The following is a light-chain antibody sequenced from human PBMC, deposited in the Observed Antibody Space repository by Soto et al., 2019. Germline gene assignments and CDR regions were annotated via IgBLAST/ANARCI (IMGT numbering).Light chain of an antibody. CDR2: VAS. Sequence: EIVLTPSPGTLSLSPGERATLSCRASQSVSSSYLAWYQQKPGQAPRLLIYVASSRATGIPDRFSGSGSETDFTLTISRLEPEYFAVYYCQQYGSSTWTFGQGTKVEIK. CDR3: QQYGSSTWT. CDR1: QSVSSSY. V-gene: IGKV3-20*01. J-gene: IGKJ1*01.